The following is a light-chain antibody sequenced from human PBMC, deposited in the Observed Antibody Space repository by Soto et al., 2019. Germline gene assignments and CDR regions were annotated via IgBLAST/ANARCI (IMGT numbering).Light chain of an antibody. Sequence: QSALTQPRSVSGSPGQSVTLSCTGTSSDVGGYHYVSWYQHHPGKAPKIIIYDVNKRPSGVSDRFSGSKSDNTASLTISGLQAEDEGDYYCCSYAGDYMFVFGTGTKLTVL. CDR2: DVN. J-gene: IGLJ1*01. CDR3: CSYAGDYMFV. CDR1: SSDVGGYHY. V-gene: IGLV2-11*01.